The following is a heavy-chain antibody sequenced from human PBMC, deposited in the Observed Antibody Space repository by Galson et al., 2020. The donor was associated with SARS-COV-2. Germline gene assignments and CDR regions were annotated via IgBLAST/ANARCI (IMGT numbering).Heavy chain of an antibody. CDR2: IIPLLGIA. V-gene: IGHV1-69*04. D-gene: IGHD3-16*01. CDR1: GGAFSSYA. Sequence: SVKVSCKASGGAFSSYAISWVRQAPGQGLEWMGRIIPLLGIAGYAERFQGRVMITADKSTNTAYMELSSLRSEDTAVYYCARGGGAPGYYYYLDVWGKGTTVTISS. J-gene: IGHJ6*03. CDR3: ARGGGAPGYYYYLDV.